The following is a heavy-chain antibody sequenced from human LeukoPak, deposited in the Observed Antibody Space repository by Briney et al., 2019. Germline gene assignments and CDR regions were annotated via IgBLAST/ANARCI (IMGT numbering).Heavy chain of an antibody. CDR3: ASWWNYFDY. CDR1: GGSISSYY. V-gene: IGHV4-59*08. Sequence: PSETLSLTCTVSGGSISSYYWSWIRQPPGKGLEWIGYTYYSGSTNYNPSLKSRATISVDTSKNQFSLKLSSVTAADTAVYYCASWWNYFDYWGQGTLVTVSS. D-gene: IGHD2-15*01. CDR2: TYYSGST. J-gene: IGHJ4*02.